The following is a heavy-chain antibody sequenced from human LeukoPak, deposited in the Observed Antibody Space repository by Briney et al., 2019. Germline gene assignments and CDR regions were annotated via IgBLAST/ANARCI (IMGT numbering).Heavy chain of an antibody. CDR1: GFTFSSYA. D-gene: IGHD2-2*02. Sequence: GGSLRLSCAASGFTFSSYAMTWVRQAPGKGLDWVSSIRNSGGSTDYAASVKGRFTISRDNSKNTLYLQMNNLRAEDTAVYYCAKWGFTSCYTGCRYFYMDVWGTGTTVTVSS. CDR3: AKWGFTSCYTGCRYFYMDV. CDR2: IRNSGGST. J-gene: IGHJ6*03. V-gene: IGHV3-23*01.